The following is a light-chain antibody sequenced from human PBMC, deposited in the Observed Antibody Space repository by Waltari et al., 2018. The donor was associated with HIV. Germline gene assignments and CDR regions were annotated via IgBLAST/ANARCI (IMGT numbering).Light chain of an antibody. CDR1: SPNIGAGYT. Sequence: QSVLTHPPPVSGAPGQRVTLACPGSSPNIGAGYTVNWYQQHPATTPPLPFYGTNNRPSWVPARFSGCRSGTSASLAITGLQAEDEAAYYCQSYDSSLSGCVVFGGGTKVTVL. J-gene: IGLJ2*01. V-gene: IGLV1-40*01. CDR2: GTN. CDR3: QSYDSSLSGCVV.